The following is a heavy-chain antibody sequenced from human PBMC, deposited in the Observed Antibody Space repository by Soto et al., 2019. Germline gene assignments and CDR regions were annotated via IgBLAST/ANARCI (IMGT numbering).Heavy chain of an antibody. CDR1: GFTFSSYW. J-gene: IGHJ4*02. CDR2: IKQDGSEK. CDR3: ARGAYYYDSSGLSY. D-gene: IGHD3-22*01. Sequence: PGGSLRLSCAASGFTFSSYWMSWVRQAPGKGLEWVANIKQDGSEKYYVDSVRGRFTISRDNAKNSLYLQMNSLRAEDTAVYYCARGAYYYDSSGLSYWGQGTLVTVSS. V-gene: IGHV3-7*01.